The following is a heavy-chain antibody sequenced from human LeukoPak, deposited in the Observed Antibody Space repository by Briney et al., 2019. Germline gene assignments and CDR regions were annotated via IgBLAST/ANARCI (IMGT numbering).Heavy chain of an antibody. V-gene: IGHV3-7*01. D-gene: IGHD3-10*01. J-gene: IGHJ4*02. CDR3: ARARYYGSGSYSGPIYYFDY. Sequence: GGSLRLSCAASGFTFSSYWMSWVRQAPGKGLEWVANIKQEGSEKYYVDSVKGRFTISRDNAKNSLYLQMNSLRAEDTAVYYCARARYYGSGSYSGPIYYFDYWGQGTLVTVSS. CDR1: GFTFSSYW. CDR2: IKQEGSEK.